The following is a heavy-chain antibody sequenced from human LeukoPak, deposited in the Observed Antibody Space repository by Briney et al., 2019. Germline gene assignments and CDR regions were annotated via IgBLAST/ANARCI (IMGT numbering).Heavy chain of an antibody. V-gene: IGHV1-2*02. CDR1: GYTFTGYY. J-gene: IGHJ4*02. D-gene: IGHD3-16*01. Sequence: ASVKVSCKASGYTFTGYYMHWVRQAPGQGLEWMGWINPNSGGTNYAQKFQGRVTMTRDTSISTAYMELSRLRSDDTAVYYCARSFPYVRHDSDYWGQGTLVTVSS. CDR2: INPNSGGT. CDR3: ARSFPYVRHDSDY.